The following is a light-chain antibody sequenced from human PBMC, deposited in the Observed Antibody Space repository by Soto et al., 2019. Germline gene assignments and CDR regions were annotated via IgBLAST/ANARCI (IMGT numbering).Light chain of an antibody. V-gene: IGKV1-39*01. Sequence: DIQMTQSPSSLSASVGDRVTITCRASQSISSYFNWYQQKPGQAPKLLIYAASSLQSGVTSRFSGSGSGTDFTLTISSLQPEDFATYYCQQSYSTPNTFGQGTRLEIK. CDR3: QQSYSTPNT. CDR2: AAS. CDR1: QSISSY. J-gene: IGKJ5*01.